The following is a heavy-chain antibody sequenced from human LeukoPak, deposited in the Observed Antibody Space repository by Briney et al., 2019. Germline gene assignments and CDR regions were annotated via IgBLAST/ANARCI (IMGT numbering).Heavy chain of an antibody. J-gene: IGHJ5*02. CDR3: ARLVRGYSYARNWFDP. CDR1: RLSFRLYY. D-gene: IGHD5-18*01. Sequence: SEALFLTCVLIRLSFRLYYWSSIRQRPGKGLEWIGEINHSGSTKYTAFPRSRVTISVDTSKNQCSLKLSSVTAADTTVYYCARLVRGYSYARNWFDPWGQGTLVTVSS. V-gene: IGHV4-34*01. CDR2: INHSGST.